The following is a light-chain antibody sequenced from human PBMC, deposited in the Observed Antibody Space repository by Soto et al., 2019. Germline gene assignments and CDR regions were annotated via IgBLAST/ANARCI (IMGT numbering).Light chain of an antibody. J-gene: IGLJ7*01. CDR3: QSYDSSLIGSV. CDR2: GNS. Sequence: QSALTQPPSVSGAPGQRVTISCTGSSSNIGAGYDVHWYQQLPGTAPKLLIYGNSNRPSGGPARFSGSKSGTSASLAITGLQAEDEADYYCQSYDSSLIGSVFGGGTQLTVL. V-gene: IGLV1-40*01. CDR1: SSNIGAGYD.